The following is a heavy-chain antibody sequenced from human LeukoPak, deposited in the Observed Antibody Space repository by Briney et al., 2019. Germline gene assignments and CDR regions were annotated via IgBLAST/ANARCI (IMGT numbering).Heavy chain of an antibody. V-gene: IGHV4-59*01. CDR3: ARGRRVGSSRGTDY. CDR1: GGSINDYY. Sequence: SETLSLTCTVSGGSINDYYWSWIRQPPGKGLEWIGYIYYRGNTNYTPSLKSRVTISLDSSMNQFSLKLSSVTAEDTAVYYCARGRRVGSSRGTDYWGQGTLVTVSS. D-gene: IGHD6-13*01. CDR2: IYYRGNT. J-gene: IGHJ4*02.